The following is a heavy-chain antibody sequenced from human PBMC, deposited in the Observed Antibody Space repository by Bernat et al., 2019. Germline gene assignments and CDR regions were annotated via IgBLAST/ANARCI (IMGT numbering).Heavy chain of an antibody. CDR3: TRSGALAEQNFDY. Sequence: EVQLAESGGGLVQPGGSLKLSCAASGLTFSDSTMHWVRQASGKGLEWVGRVRTKANGFATSYAASVKGRFTISRDDSKNTAYLQMNSLKLEDADVYYCTRSGALAEQNFDYWGQGTLVTVS. J-gene: IGHJ4*02. V-gene: IGHV3-73*01. CDR1: GLTFSDST. D-gene: IGHD6-13*01. CDR2: VRTKANGFAT.